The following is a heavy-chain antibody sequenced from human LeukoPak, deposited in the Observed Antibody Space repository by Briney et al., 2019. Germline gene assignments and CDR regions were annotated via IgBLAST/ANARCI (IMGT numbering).Heavy chain of an antibody. J-gene: IGHJ4*02. CDR3: AKKEDIVVVPAAPSDY. Sequence: PGGSLRLSCAASGFTFSSYAMSWIRQAPGKGLEWVADISGSGGSTYYADSVKGQFTISRDNSKNTLYLQMNSLRAEDTAVYYCAKKEDIVVVPAAPSDYWGQGTLVTVSS. V-gene: IGHV3-23*01. CDR1: GFTFSSYA. D-gene: IGHD2-2*01. CDR2: ISGSGGST.